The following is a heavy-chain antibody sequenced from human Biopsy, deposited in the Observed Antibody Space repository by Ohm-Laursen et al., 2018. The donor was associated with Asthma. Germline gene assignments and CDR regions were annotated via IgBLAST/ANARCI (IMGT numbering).Heavy chain of an antibody. D-gene: IGHD6-6*01. J-gene: IGHJ6*02. CDR3: ARAQAAQYYYGMDV. CDR2: ISHSGST. V-gene: IGHV4-30-2*01. CDR1: GGSISSGGY. Sequence: TLSLTCAVSGGSISSGGYWTWIRPPPGKGLEWIGYISHSGSTYFNPSLKSRVTISLDRAKSQFSLNLSTVTAADTALYYCARAQAAQYYYGMDVWGQGTTVIVSS.